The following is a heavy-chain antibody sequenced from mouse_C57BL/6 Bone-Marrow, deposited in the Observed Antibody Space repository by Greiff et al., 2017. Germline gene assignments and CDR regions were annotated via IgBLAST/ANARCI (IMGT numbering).Heavy chain of an antibody. Sequence: QVQLKQPGAELVKPGASVKLSCKASGYTFTSYWMHWVKQRPGQGLEWIGMIHPNSGSTNYNEKFKSKATLTVDKSSSTAYMQLSSLTSEDSAVXYCARGLTGTFAYWGQGTLVTVSA. CDR2: IHPNSGST. D-gene: IGHD4-1*01. J-gene: IGHJ3*01. CDR1: GYTFTSYW. CDR3: ARGLTGTFAY. V-gene: IGHV1-64*01.